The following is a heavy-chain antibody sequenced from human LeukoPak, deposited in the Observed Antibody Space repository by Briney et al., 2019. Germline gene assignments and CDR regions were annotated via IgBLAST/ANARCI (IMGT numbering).Heavy chain of an antibody. D-gene: IGHD4-23*01. Sequence: ASVKVSCKASGYTFTNYYIHWVRQDPGQGLEWMGIINPSGGSTNYAQKFQGRVTMTRDTSTNSFYMELSSLRSEDTAVYYCARATWFGGNPSGAFDIWGQGTMVTVSS. V-gene: IGHV1-46*01. CDR3: ARATWFGGNPSGAFDI. CDR2: INPSGGST. J-gene: IGHJ3*02. CDR1: GYTFTNYY.